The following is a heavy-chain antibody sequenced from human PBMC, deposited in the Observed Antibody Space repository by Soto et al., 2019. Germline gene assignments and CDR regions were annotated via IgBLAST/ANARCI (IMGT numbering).Heavy chain of an antibody. CDR2: IYSSGST. V-gene: IGHV4-31*11. J-gene: IGHJ5*02. CDR3: AREDAARIERWFDA. CDR1: GGSIISASYS. Sequence: QVQLQESGPRLVKPSQTLSLSCAVSGGSIISASYSWNWIRQSQGRGLEWVGHIYSSGSTYYNPSLKSRVSISVDTSNNQFSLKLTSVTAADTAVYCCAREDAARIERWFDAWVQGILVTVSS. D-gene: IGHD6-6*01.